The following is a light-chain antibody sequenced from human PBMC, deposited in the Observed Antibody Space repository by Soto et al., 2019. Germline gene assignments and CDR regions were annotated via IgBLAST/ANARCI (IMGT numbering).Light chain of an antibody. Sequence: DIQMTQSPSSLSASVGDRVTITCRASQSIGGYLTWYQQLPGKAPKLLIFAASGLQSGVPSRFSGSGSGTEFTLTISGLLPEDFAAYHCQQLYTLPFTFGQGTRLEIK. CDR3: QQLYTLPFT. CDR1: QSIGGY. CDR2: AAS. V-gene: IGKV1-9*01. J-gene: IGKJ5*01.